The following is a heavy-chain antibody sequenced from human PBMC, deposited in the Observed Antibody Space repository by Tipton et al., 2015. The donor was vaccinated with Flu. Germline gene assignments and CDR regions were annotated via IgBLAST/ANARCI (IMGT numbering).Heavy chain of an antibody. J-gene: IGHJ4*02. CDR2: IFHGGST. CDR1: GYSISSGYY. D-gene: IGHD3-10*01. Sequence: LRLSCTVSGYSISSGYYWGWIRQPPGKGLEWIGSIFHGGSTYYNPSLKSRVTMSVDTSKNQFSLKLSSVTAADTAVYYCATYYYGSGTQSAFDYWGQGTLATVSS. V-gene: IGHV4-38-2*02. CDR3: ATYYYGSGTQSAFDY.